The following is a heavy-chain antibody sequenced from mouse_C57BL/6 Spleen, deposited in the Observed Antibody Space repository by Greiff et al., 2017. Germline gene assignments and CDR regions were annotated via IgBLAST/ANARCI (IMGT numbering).Heavy chain of an antibody. CDR2: INYDGSST. J-gene: IGHJ4*01. CDR1: GFTFSDYY. Sequence: EVKVVESEGGLVQPGSSMKLSCTASGFTFSDYYMAWVRQVPEKGLEWVANINYDGSSTYYLDSLKSRFIISRDNAKNILYLQMSSLKSEDTATYYCARGDYDDGTYAMDYWGQGTSVTVSS. CDR3: ARGDYDDGTYAMDY. D-gene: IGHD2-4*01. V-gene: IGHV5-16*01.